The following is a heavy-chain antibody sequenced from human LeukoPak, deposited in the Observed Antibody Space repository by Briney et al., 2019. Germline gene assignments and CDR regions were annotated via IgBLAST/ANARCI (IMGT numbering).Heavy chain of an antibody. CDR1: GFTFSSYA. J-gene: IGHJ4*02. Sequence: GGSLRLSCAASGFTFSSYAMSWVRQAPGKGLEWVSTISGSGGSTYYADSVKGRVTISRDNSKNTLYLQMNSLRAEDTAVYYCAKGAQYYDFWSGYPSYYFDYWGQGTLVTVSS. CDR2: ISGSGGST. D-gene: IGHD3-3*01. V-gene: IGHV3-23*01. CDR3: AKGAQYYDFWSGYPSYYFDY.